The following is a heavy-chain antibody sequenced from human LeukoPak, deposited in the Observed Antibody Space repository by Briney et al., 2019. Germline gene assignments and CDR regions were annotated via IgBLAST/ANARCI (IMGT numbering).Heavy chain of an antibody. CDR1: GGSVSNSDYY. D-gene: IGHD1-7*01. Sequence: SETLSLTCTVSGGSVSNSDYYWSWIRQPAGKGLEWIGRIYASGTSASINSNPSLKSRVTISLDRSKNQVSLILSSVTAADTAVYYCARVRKGTGTTHERRFDPWGQGTLVTVSS. V-gene: IGHV4-61*10. CDR2: IYASGTSASI. J-gene: IGHJ5*02. CDR3: ARVRKGTGTTHERRFDP.